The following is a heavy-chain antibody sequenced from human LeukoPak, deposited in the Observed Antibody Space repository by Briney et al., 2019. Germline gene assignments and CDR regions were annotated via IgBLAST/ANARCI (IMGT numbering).Heavy chain of an antibody. J-gene: IGHJ4*02. V-gene: IGHV4-31*03. Sequence: SETLSLTCTVSCGSISSGGYYWSWIRQHPGKGLEWIGYIYYSGSTYYNPSLKSRVTISVDTSKNQFSLKLSSVTAADTAVYYCARENGYSGYEPYYFDYWGQGTLVTVSS. D-gene: IGHD5-12*01. CDR1: CGSISSGGYY. CDR2: IYYSGST. CDR3: ARENGYSGYEPYYFDY.